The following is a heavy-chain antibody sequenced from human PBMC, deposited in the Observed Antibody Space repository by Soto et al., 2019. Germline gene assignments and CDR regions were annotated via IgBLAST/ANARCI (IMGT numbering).Heavy chain of an antibody. J-gene: IGHJ4*02. V-gene: IGHV1-2*04. CDR3: ARGSVGPTTDFDY. CDR1: GYAFTGFH. CDR2: INPNGGGR. Sequence: QVQLVQSGAEVKQPGASVKVSCKASGYAFTGFHIHWVRQAPGQGLEWMGWINPNGGGRNYAKKFQCWVTMTMNTSISTAYMELSRLKSDDTAVYYCARGSVGPTTDFDYWGQGTLVTVSS. D-gene: IGHD1-26*01.